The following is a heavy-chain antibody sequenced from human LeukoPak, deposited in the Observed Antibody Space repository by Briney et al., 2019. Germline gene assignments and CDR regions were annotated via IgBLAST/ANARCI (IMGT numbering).Heavy chain of an antibody. V-gene: IGHV4-59*12. CDR1: GGSISSYY. J-gene: IGHJ3*02. Sequence: SETLSLTCTVSGGSISSYYWGWIRQPPGKGLEWIGNIFYSGSTHYSPSLKSRVTISLGTSRNQFSLKLTSVTAADTAVYYCAKSNGYGLVDIWGQGTMVTVSS. CDR3: AKSNGYGLVDI. CDR2: IFYSGST. D-gene: IGHD3-10*01.